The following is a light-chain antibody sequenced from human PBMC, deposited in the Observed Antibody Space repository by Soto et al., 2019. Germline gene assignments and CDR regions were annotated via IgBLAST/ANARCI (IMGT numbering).Light chain of an antibody. J-gene: IGLJ1*01. CDR1: SSDVGGYNY. CDR2: EVS. CDR3: RSYTISSTYV. V-gene: IGLV2-14*01. Sequence: QSALTQPASVSGSPGQSIAISCTGTSSDVGGYNYVSWYQQHPGKAPKLMISEVSNRPSGVSNRFSGSKSGNTASLTISGLQAEDEADYYCRSYTISSTYVFGTGTKLTVL.